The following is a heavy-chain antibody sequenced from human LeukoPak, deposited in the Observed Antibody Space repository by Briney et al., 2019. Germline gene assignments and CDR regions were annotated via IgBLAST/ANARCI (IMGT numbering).Heavy chain of an antibody. CDR3: VRDSDPFSAAAGLGGY. CDR2: IWYDGSKK. J-gene: IGHJ4*02. CDR1: GFTFSSYG. Sequence: PGGSLRLSCAASGFTFSSYGMHGARQAPDKGLEWVAVIWYDGSKKYYADSVKGRFTISRDNSKNMLYLQMNSMRAEDTAVYYCVRDSDPFSAAAGLGGYWGQGTLVTVSS. D-gene: IGHD6-13*01. V-gene: IGHV3-33*01.